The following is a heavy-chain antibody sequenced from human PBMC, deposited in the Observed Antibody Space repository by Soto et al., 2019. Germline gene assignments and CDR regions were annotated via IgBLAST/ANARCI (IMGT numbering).Heavy chain of an antibody. Sequence: EVQLVESGGGLVQPGGSLRLSCAASGFTFSSYWMHWVRQAPGKGLVWVSRINSDGSSTTYADSVKGRFTISRDNGQKPLYLQMSGLRAGETALYYWGRDYRGIQLWGLDYWGQGTLVTVSS. V-gene: IGHV3-74*01. J-gene: IGHJ4*02. CDR3: GRDYRGIQLWGLDY. CDR1: GFTFSSYW. CDR2: INSDGSST. D-gene: IGHD5-18*01.